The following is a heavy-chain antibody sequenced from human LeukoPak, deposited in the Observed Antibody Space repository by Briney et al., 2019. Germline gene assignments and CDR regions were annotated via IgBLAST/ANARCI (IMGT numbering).Heavy chain of an antibody. V-gene: IGHV3-30*02. D-gene: IGHD3-3*01. J-gene: IGHJ4*02. CDR3: ARDSRPANYYDFWSGYYTYFDY. CDR1: GFTFSSYV. CDR2: IWYDGSNK. Sequence: HPGGSLRLSCAASGFTFSSYVVHWVRQAPGKGLEWVALIWYDGSNKYYADSVKGRFTISRDNSKNTLYLQMNSLRAEDTAVYYCARDSRPANYYDFWSGYYTYFDYWGQGTLVTVSS.